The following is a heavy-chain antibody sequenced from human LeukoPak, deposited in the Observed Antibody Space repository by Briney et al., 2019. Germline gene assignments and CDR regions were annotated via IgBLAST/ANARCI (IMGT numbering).Heavy chain of an antibody. CDR2: IYYSGST. Sequence: SETLSLTCTVSGGSISSSRYYWGWIRQPPGKGLEWIGSIYYSGSTYYNPSLKSRVTISVDTSKNQFSLKLSSVTAADTAVYYCASARRDRSYYYYMDVWGKGTTVTVSS. V-gene: IGHV4-39*01. CDR1: GGSISSSRYY. D-gene: IGHD1-1*01. CDR3: ASARRDRSYYYYMDV. J-gene: IGHJ6*03.